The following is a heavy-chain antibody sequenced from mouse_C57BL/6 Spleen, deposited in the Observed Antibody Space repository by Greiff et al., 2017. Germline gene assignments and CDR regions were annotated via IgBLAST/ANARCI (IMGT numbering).Heavy chain of an antibody. Sequence: QVQLQQSGAELVKPGASVKISCKASGYAFSSYWMNWVKQRPGKGLEWIGQIYPGDGDTNYNGKFKGKATLTADKSSSTAYMQLSSLTSEDSAVYCCARGGVVDAWFAYWGQGTLVTVSA. D-gene: IGHD1-1*01. CDR2: IYPGDGDT. J-gene: IGHJ3*01. V-gene: IGHV1-80*01. CDR1: GYAFSSYW. CDR3: ARGGVVDAWFAY.